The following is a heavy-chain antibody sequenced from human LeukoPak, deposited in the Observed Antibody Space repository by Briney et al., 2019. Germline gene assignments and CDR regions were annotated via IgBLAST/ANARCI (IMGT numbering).Heavy chain of an antibody. V-gene: IGHV3-49*04. CDR1: GFTFGDHA. Sequence: GGSLRLSCTVSGFTFGDHAMSWVRQAPGKGLEWVGFIRSKTYGGTTEYAASVKGRFIISRDDSTSIAYLQMNSLKTEDTAVYYCNRGPIQLWLYHGMDVWGQGTTVTVSS. CDR3: NRGPIQLWLYHGMDV. J-gene: IGHJ6*02. CDR2: IRSKTYGGTT. D-gene: IGHD5-18*01.